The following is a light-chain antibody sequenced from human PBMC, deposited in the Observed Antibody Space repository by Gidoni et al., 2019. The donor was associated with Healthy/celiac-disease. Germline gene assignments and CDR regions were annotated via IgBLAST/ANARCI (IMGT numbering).Light chain of an antibody. Sequence: AIRMTQSPSSFSASTGDRVTITCRASQGISSYLAWYQQKPGKAPKLLIYAASTLQSGVPSRSSGSGSGTDFTLTISCLQSEDFATYYCQQYYSYPWXXXQGTKVEIK. CDR3: QQYYSYPWX. CDR1: QGISSY. J-gene: IGKJ1*01. V-gene: IGKV1-8*01. CDR2: AAS.